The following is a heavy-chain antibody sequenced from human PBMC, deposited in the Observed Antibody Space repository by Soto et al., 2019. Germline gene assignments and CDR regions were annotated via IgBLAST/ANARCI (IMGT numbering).Heavy chain of an antibody. CDR3: ASSGITGTYYYGMDV. D-gene: IGHD1-20*01. V-gene: IGHV4-31*03. J-gene: IGHJ6*02. CDR2: IYYSGST. Sequence: SETLSLTCTVSGGSISSGGYYWSWIRQHPGKGLEWIGYIYYSGSTYYNTSLKSRVTISVDTSKNQFSLKLSSVTAADTAVYYCASSGITGTYYYGMDVWGQGTTVTVSS. CDR1: GGSISSGGYY.